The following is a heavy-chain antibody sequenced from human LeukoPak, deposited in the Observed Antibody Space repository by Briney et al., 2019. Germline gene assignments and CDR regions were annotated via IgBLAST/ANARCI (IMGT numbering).Heavy chain of an antibody. V-gene: IGHV4-61*01. J-gene: IGHJ4*02. D-gene: IGHD3-22*01. CDR1: GGSVSSGSYY. CDR3: ASGLGGVFDYYDSSGYYTIDY. CDR2: IYYSGST. Sequence: PSETLSLTCTVSGGSVSSGSYYWSWIRQPPGKGLEWIGYIYYSGSTNYNPSLKSRVTISVDTSKNQFSLKLSSVTAADTAVYYCASGLGGVFDYYDSSGYYTIDYWGQGTLVTVSS.